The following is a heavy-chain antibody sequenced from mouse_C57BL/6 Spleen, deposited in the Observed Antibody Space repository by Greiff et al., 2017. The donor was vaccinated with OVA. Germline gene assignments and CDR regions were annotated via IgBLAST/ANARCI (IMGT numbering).Heavy chain of an antibody. V-gene: IGHV1-52*01. D-gene: IGHD1-1*01. CDR3: ERPYGSSCGYYFDY. CDR2: IDPSDSET. J-gene: IGHJ2*01. CDR1: GYTFTSYW. Sequence: VQLQQPGAELVRPGSSVKLSCKASGYTFTSYWMHWVKQRPIQGLEWIGNIDPSDSETHYNQMFKAKATVTVDKSSSTAYMQLSSLTSENSEIYYCERPYGSSCGYYFDYWGQGTTLTVSS.